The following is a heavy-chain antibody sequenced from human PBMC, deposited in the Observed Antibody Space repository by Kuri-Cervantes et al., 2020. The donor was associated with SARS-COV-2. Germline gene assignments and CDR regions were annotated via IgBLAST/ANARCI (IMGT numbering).Heavy chain of an antibody. CDR3: ARDLTGGDDAFDI. Sequence: GESLKISCAASGFTFSSYAMHWVRQAPGKGLEWVAVISYDGSNKYYADSVKGRFTISRDNSKNTLYLQMNSLRAEDTAVYYCARDLTGGDDAFDIWGQGTMVTVSS. V-gene: IGHV3-30-3*01. J-gene: IGHJ3*02. D-gene: IGHD7-27*01. CDR2: ISYDGSNK. CDR1: GFTFSSYA.